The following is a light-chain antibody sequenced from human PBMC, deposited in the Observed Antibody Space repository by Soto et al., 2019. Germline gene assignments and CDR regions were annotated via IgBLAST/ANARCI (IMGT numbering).Light chain of an antibody. Sequence: EIVMTQSPATLSVSQGERATLSCRASQSVSSNLAWYQQKPGQAPRLLIHGASTRATGTPARFSGSGSGTDFTLTISRLEPEDFAVYYCHQFGNSPITFGQGTRLEIK. J-gene: IGKJ5*01. CDR2: GAS. V-gene: IGKV3-15*01. CDR1: QSVSSN. CDR3: HQFGNSPIT.